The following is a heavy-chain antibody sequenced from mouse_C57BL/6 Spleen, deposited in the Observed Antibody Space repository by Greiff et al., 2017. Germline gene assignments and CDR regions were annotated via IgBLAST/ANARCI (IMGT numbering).Heavy chain of an antibody. Sequence: ESGPGLVKPSQSLSLTCSVTGYSITSGYYWNWIRQFPGNKLEWMGYISYDGSNNYNPSLKNRISITRDTSKNQFFLKLNSVTTEDTATYYCAREGTTVVATGAIDYWGQGTSVAVSS. CDR1: GYSITSGYY. J-gene: IGHJ4*01. CDR3: AREGTTVVATGAIDY. V-gene: IGHV3-6*01. CDR2: ISYDGSN. D-gene: IGHD1-1*01.